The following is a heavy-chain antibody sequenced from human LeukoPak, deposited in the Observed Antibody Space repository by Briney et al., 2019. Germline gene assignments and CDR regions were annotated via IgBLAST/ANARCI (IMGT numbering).Heavy chain of an antibody. D-gene: IGHD3-9*01. CDR3: ARHHGRASYDILTGYYPPSYYYYYMDV. Sequence: GESLKISCKGSGYSFTSYWIGWVRQMPGKGLEWMGIIYPGDSDTRYSPSFQGQVTISADKSISTAYLQWSSLKASDTAMYYCARHHGRASYDILTGYYPPSYYYYYMDVWGKGTTVTVSS. V-gene: IGHV5-51*01. CDR2: IYPGDSDT. J-gene: IGHJ6*03. CDR1: GYSFTSYW.